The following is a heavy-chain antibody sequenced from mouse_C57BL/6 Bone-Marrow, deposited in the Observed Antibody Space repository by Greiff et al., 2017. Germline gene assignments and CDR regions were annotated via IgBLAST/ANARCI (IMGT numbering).Heavy chain of an antibody. V-gene: IGHV1-69*01. CDR2: IDPSDSYT. J-gene: IGHJ1*03. D-gene: IGHD1-1*01. Sequence: VKLQQPGAELVMPGASVKLSCKASGYTFTSYWMHWVKQRPGQGLEWIGEIDPSDSYTNYNQKFKGKSTLTVDQSSSTAYMQLSSLTSEDSAVYYCAREIYYYGSRSYWYFDVWGTGTTVTVSS. CDR3: AREIYYYGSRSYWYFDV. CDR1: GYTFTSYW.